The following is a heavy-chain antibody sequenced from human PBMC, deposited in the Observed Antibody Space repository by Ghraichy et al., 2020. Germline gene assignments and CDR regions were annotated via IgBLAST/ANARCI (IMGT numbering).Heavy chain of an antibody. CDR1: GGSISSYY. D-gene: IGHD3-3*01. V-gene: IGHV4-4*07. J-gene: IGHJ5*02. Sequence: SQTLSLTCTVSGGSISSYYWSWIRQPAGKGLEWIGRIYTSGSTNYNPSLKSRVTMSVDTSKNQFSLKLSSVTAADTAVYYCARELRFLEWLPSHWFDPWGQGTLVTVSS. CDR2: IYTSGST. CDR3: ARELRFLEWLPSHWFDP.